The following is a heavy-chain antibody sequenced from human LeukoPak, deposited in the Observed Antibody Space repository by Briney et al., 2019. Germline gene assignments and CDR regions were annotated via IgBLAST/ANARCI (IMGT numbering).Heavy chain of an antibody. CDR1: GYTFTSYY. Sequence: ASVKVSCKASGYTFTSYYMHWVRQAPGQGLEWMGIINPSGGSTSYAQKFQGRVTMTRDTSTSTVYMELSSLRSEDTAVYYCARDLVGGHYSWYFDLWGRGTLVTVSS. CDR3: ARDLVGGHYSWYFDL. D-gene: IGHD2-21*01. CDR2: INPSGGST. J-gene: IGHJ2*01. V-gene: IGHV1-46*01.